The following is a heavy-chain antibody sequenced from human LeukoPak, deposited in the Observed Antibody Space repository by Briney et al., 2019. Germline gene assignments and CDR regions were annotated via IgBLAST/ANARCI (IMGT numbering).Heavy chain of an antibody. CDR1: GFTFSSYR. CDR3: APRRDIVVVPAAIGKSNWFDP. J-gene: IGHJ5*02. CDR2: ISYDGSNK. Sequence: GRSLRLSCAASGFTFSSYRMHWVRQAPGKGLEWVAVISYDGSNKYYADSVKGRFTISRDNSKNTLYLQMNSLRAEDTAVYYCAPRRDIVVVPAAIGKSNWFDPWGQGTLVTVSS. D-gene: IGHD2-2*02. V-gene: IGHV3-30*03.